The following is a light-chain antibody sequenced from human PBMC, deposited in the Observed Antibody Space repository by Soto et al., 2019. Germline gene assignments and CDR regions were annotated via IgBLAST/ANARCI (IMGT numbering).Light chain of an antibody. CDR3: QQYYSYLIP. CDR2: AAS. V-gene: IGKV1-8*01. CDR1: QGISSY. Sequence: IRMSHSPSSLSAYTGDRVTITCRASQGISSYLAWYQQKPGKAPKLLIYAASTLQSGVPSRFSGSGSGTDFTLTISCLQSEDFATYYCQQYYSYLIPFGQRTRLAI. J-gene: IGKJ5*01.